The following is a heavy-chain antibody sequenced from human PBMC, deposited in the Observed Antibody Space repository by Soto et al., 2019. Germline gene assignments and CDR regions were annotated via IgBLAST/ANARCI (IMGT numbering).Heavy chain of an antibody. J-gene: IGHJ6*02. V-gene: IGHV3-13*05. CDR3: ARTDRDFYGLDV. Sequence: EVQLVESGGGLVQPGGSLRLSCEASGFTFRNYDMHWVRQGTGKGLEWVSGISAAGDPDYADSVEGRFTISRENAQNSSFLQMNSLRVGDTADYYCARTDRDFYGLDVWGQGTTVIVSS. CDR2: ISAAGDP. CDR1: GFTFRNYD.